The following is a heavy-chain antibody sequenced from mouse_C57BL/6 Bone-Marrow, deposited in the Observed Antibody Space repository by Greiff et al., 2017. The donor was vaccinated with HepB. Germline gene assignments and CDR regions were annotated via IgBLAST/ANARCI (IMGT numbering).Heavy chain of an antibody. V-gene: IGHV5-12*01. CDR2: ISTGGGST. CDR3: ARLLDYFGSLSYFDY. J-gene: IGHJ2*01. CDR1: GFTFSAYY. Sequence: EVKLMESGGGLVQPGGSLKLSCAASGFTFSAYYMYWVRQTPEKRLEWVAYISTGGGSTYYPDTVKGRSTISRDNAKNTLYLQMSRLKSEDTAMYYCARLLDYFGSLSYFDYWGQGTTLTVSS. D-gene: IGHD1-1*01.